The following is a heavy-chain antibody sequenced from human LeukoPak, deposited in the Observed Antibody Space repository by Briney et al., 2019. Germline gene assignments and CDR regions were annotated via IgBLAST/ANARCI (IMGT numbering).Heavy chain of an antibody. V-gene: IGHV3-23*01. CDR2: ISGSGGST. CDR3: AKEIQFGELYYYYYGMDV. D-gene: IGHD3-10*01. CDR1: GFTFSSYA. J-gene: IGHJ6*04. Sequence: GGSLRLSCAASGFTFSSYAVSWVRQAPGKGLEWVSAISGSGGSTYYADSVKGRFTISRDNSKNTLYLQMNSLRAEDTAVYYCAKEIQFGELYYYYYGMDVWGKGTTVTVSS.